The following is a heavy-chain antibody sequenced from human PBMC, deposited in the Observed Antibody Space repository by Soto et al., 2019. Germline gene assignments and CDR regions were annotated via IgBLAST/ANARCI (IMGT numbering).Heavy chain of an antibody. J-gene: IGHJ4*02. CDR2: INPNSGGT. CDR3: ARVRDDALDY. CDR1: GYAFTGYY. D-gene: IGHD2-2*01. Sequence: ASVKVSCEASGYAFTGYYMHWVRQAPGQGLEWMGWINPNSGGTNYAQKFQGWVTMTRETSISTAYMELSRLRSDDTAVYYCARVRDDALDYWGQGTLVTLTS. V-gene: IGHV1-2*04.